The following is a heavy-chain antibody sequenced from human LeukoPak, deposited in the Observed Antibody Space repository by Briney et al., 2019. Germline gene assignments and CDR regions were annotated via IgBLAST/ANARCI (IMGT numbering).Heavy chain of an antibody. CDR1: GYIFTGYY. CDR3: ARAQQLVRSWDY. CDR2: INPNSGGT. Sequence: ASVKVSCKASGYIFTGYYMHWVRQAPGQGLEWMGWINPNSGGTNYAQKFQGRVTMTRDTSISTAYMELSRLRSDDTAVYYCARAQQLVRSWDYWGQGTLVTVSS. J-gene: IGHJ4*02. D-gene: IGHD6-13*01. V-gene: IGHV1-2*02.